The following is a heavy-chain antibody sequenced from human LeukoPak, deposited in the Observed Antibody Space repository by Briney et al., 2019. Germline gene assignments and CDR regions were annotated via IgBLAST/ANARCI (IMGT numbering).Heavy chain of an antibody. V-gene: IGHV4-30-4*08. CDR3: ARELTPSYFDY. CDR2: IYDSGST. Sequence: PSQTLSLTCTVSGGSISSGDYGSGWIRQPPGKGLQWIGYIYDSGSTYYNRSLKSRVTISVDTSKNQFSLKLSSVTAADTAVYYCARELTPSYFDYWGQGTLVTVSS. CDR1: GGSISSGDYG. D-gene: IGHD1-14*01. J-gene: IGHJ4*02.